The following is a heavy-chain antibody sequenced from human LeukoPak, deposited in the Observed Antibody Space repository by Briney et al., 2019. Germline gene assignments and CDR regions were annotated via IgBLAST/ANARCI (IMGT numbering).Heavy chain of an antibody. V-gene: IGHV1-3*01. D-gene: IGHD1-1*01. Sequence: GASVKVSCEASGDSSRTNAIVWLRQAPGQRPEWMGWISAGSGNTKYSQKFQDRVTLTRDTVASTVYMDLSSLRPEDTAVYFCARERDDDPFDIWGQGTLVTVSS. CDR3: ARERDDDPFDI. J-gene: IGHJ3*02. CDR2: ISAGSGNT. CDR1: GDSSRTNA.